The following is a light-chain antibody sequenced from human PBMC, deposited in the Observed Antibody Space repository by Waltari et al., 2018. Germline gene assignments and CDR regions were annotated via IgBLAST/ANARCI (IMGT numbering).Light chain of an antibody. Sequence: QSVLTQPPSASGTPGQRVTISCSGSSSNIGSNTVNWYQQLPGTAPNLLIYSNNQRPSVVPDRFSGSKSGTSASLAISGLQSEDEADYYCAAWDDSLNGQVFGTGTKVTVL. V-gene: IGLV1-44*01. CDR2: SNN. CDR1: SSNIGSNT. CDR3: AAWDDSLNGQV. J-gene: IGLJ1*01.